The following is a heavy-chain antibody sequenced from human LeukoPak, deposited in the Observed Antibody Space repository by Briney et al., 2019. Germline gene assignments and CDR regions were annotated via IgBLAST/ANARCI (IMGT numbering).Heavy chain of an antibody. D-gene: IGHD5-18*01. CDR2: VYYSGST. J-gene: IGHJ5*02. Sequence: PSETLSLTCTVSGGSISSYYWSWIRQPPGKGLEWIGYVYYSGSTNYNPSLKSRVTISVNTSKNQFSLKLSSVTAADTAVYYCARQRDTAMVYWFDPWGQGTLVTVSS. CDR1: GGSISSYY. V-gene: IGHV4-59*08. CDR3: ARQRDTAMVYWFDP.